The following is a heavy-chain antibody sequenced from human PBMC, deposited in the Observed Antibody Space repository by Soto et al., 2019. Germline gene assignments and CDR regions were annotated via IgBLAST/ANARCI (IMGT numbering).Heavy chain of an antibody. CDR1: GFTFDDYA. V-gene: IGHV3-9*01. J-gene: IGHJ5*02. D-gene: IGHD5-12*01. Sequence: EVQLVESGGGLVQPGRSLRLSCAASGFTFDDYAMHWVRQAPGKGLEWVSGISWNSGSIGYADSVKGRFTISRDNAQNSLYLQMNSLSAEDTALYYCAKAIGVATPWGWFDPWGQGTLVTVSS. CDR2: ISWNSGSI. CDR3: AKAIGVATPWGWFDP.